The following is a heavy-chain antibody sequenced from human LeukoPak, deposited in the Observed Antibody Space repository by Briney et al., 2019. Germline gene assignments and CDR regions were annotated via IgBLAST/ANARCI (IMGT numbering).Heavy chain of an antibody. CDR3: ARDQSPYGYPAQYYFDY. J-gene: IGHJ4*02. CDR2: IKQDGSEK. V-gene: IGHV3-7*01. D-gene: IGHD5-18*01. Sequence: PGGSLRLSCAASGFTFSSYWMSWVRQAPGKGLEWVANIKQDGSEKYYVDSVKGRFTISRDNAKNSLYLQMSSLRAEDTAVYYCARDQSPYGYPAQYYFDYWGQGTLVTVSS. CDR1: GFTFSSYW.